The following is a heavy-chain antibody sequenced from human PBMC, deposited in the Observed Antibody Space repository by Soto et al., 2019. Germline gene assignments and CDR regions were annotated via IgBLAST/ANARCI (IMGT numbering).Heavy chain of an antibody. J-gene: IGHJ4*02. D-gene: IGHD3-10*01. CDR2: ISGSGGST. CDR1: GFTFSSYA. V-gene: IGHV3-23*01. Sequence: GGSLRLSCAASGFTFSSYAMSWVRQAPGKGLEWVSAISGSGGSTYYADSVKGRFTISRDNSKNTLYLQMNSLRAEDTAVYYCAKDRVVCFGELLEWDYWGQGTLVTVSS. CDR3: AKDRVVCFGELLEWDY.